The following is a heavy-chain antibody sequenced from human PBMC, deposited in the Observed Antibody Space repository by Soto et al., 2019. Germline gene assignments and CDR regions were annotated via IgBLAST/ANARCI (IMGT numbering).Heavy chain of an antibody. Sequence: ASVKVSCKASGYTFTGYYMHWVRPAPGQGLEWMGWINPNSGGTNYAQKFQGWVTMTRDTSISTAYMELSRLRSDDTAVYYCARVAAAGSVDYWGQGTLVTVSS. CDR3: ARVAAAGSVDY. V-gene: IGHV1-2*04. D-gene: IGHD6-13*01. CDR2: INPNSGGT. CDR1: GYTFTGYY. J-gene: IGHJ4*02.